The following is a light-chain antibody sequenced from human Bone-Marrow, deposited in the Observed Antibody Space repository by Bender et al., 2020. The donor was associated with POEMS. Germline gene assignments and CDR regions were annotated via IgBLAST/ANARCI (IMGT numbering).Light chain of an antibody. Sequence: SYELTQPPSVSVSPGQTARITCSGDALPNKYAYWYQQKSGQAPVLVIYEDTERPSGIPERFSGSSSGTMATLTISGVQAEDEADYYCQSADSSGTYLDVFGSGTKVTVL. J-gene: IGLJ6*01. CDR3: QSADSSGTYLDV. CDR2: EDT. CDR1: ALPNKY. V-gene: IGLV3-25*03.